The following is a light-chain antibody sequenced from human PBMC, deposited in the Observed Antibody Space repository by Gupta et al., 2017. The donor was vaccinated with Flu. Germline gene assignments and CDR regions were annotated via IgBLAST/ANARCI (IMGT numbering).Light chain of an antibody. CDR2: DAS. Sequence: DVKITKLPSSLSASVADIVTITCQASQDISNYLNWYQLKPWKAPKLLIYDASNLETGAPSRFSRSGSGTAFTFTISCLQPKDIAAYYCQQYDNLSLTFGGGTKVEIK. V-gene: IGKV1-33*01. J-gene: IGKJ4*01. CDR1: QDISNY. CDR3: QQYDNLSLT.